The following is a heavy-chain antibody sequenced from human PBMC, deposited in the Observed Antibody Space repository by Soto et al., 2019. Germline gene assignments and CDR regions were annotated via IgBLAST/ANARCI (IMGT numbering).Heavy chain of an antibody. CDR2: VSAYDGAT. V-gene: IGHV1-18*01. Sequence: QVQPVQSATEVVKPGASVRVSCKASGYVFTGWGISWVRQVPGQGLEWVGWVSAYDGATRSSEKLQGRISVTRDKSTSTVYMDLTNLRSDDAAVYYCARDRAGLLEFWGQGTLVTVSS. CDR1: GYVFTGWG. D-gene: IGHD3-10*01. CDR3: ARDRAGLLEF. J-gene: IGHJ4*02.